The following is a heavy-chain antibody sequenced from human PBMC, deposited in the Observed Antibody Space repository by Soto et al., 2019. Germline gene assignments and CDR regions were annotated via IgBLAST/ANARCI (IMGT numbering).Heavy chain of an antibody. J-gene: IGHJ6*02. Sequence: PGGSLRLSCAASGFTFSSFWMSWARQAPGKGLGWVANIKTDGSERYYMDSVRGRFTTSRDNSRNIFYLQMNSLTGEDTAVYYCTRDGSPFALDVWGLGTSVTVSS. CDR3: TRDGSPFALDV. V-gene: IGHV3-7*03. CDR1: GFTFSSFW. CDR2: IKTDGSER.